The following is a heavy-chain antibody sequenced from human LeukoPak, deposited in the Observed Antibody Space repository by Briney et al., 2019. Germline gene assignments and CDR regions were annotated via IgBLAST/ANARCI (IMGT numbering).Heavy chain of an antibody. CDR1: GFTFSSYW. D-gene: IGHD6-13*01. CDR2: IKQDGSEK. CDR3: ARPIAAAGTANYGMDV. Sequence: GGSLRLSCAASGFTFSSYWMSWVRQAPWKGLEWVANIKQDGSEKYYVDSVKGRFTISRDNAKNPLYLQMNSLRAEDTAVYYCARPIAAAGTANYGMDVWGQGTTVTVSS. J-gene: IGHJ6*02. V-gene: IGHV3-7*01.